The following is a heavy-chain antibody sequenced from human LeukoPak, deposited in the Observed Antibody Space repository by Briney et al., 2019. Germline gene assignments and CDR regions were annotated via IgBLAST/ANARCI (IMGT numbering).Heavy chain of an antibody. D-gene: IGHD3-3*01. J-gene: IGHJ5*02. CDR2: IYTSGST. CDR1: GGSISSNY. CDR3: ARLSPLRSARGWFDP. V-gene: IGHV4-4*07. Sequence: SETLSLTCIVSGGSISSNYWSWIRQPAGKGLEWIGRIYTSGSTNYNPSLESRVTLSVATSKNQFSLKLTSVTAADTAVYYCARLSPLRSARGWFDPWGQGTLVTVSS.